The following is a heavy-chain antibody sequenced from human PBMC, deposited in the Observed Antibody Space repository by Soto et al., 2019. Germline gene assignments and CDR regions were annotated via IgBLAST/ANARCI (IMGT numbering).Heavy chain of an antibody. CDR2: MNPNSGNT. Sequence: ASVKVSCKASGYTFTSYDINWLRQSTGQGLEWMGWMNPNSGNTGYAQKFQGRVTMTRNTSISTAYMELSSLRSEDTAVYYCARVPIAAAGTIDPWGQGTLVTVSS. CDR1: GYTFTSYD. CDR3: ARVPIAAAGTIDP. D-gene: IGHD6-13*01. J-gene: IGHJ5*02. V-gene: IGHV1-8*01.